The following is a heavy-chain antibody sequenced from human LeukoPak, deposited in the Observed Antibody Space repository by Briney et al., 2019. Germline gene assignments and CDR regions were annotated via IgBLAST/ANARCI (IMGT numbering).Heavy chain of an antibody. D-gene: IGHD3-16*01. Sequence: TLSLTCTVSGGSISSGSYYWSWIRQPAGKGLEWIGRIYTSGSTNYNPSLKSRVTISVDTSKNQFSLKLSSVTAADTAVYYCARVVPDFGDYYYYMDVWGKGTTVTVSS. CDR2: IYTSGST. CDR1: GGSISSGSYY. J-gene: IGHJ6*03. CDR3: ARVVPDFGDYYYYMDV. V-gene: IGHV4-61*02.